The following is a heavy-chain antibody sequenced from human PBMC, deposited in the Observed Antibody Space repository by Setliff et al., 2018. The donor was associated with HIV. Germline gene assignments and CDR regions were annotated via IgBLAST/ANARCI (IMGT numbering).Heavy chain of an antibody. D-gene: IGHD3-16*01. CDR3: ALLEVPFIGGRIPSF. V-gene: IGHV4-38-2*01. Sequence: PSETLSLTCAVSDYSISSDYYWSWIRQPPGKGLEWIGEINHSGGTTYNPSLNGRVGISVDTSKNQFSLKLITLTVADTAVYYCALLEVPFIGGRIPSFWGQGTLVTVSS. CDR2: INHSGGT. J-gene: IGHJ4*02. CDR1: DYSISSDYY.